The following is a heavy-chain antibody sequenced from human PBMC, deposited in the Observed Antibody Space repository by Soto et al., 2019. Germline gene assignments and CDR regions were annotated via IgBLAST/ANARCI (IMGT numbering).Heavy chain of an antibody. D-gene: IGHD5-12*01. V-gene: IGHV3-23*04. J-gene: IGHJ4*02. CDR3: ARTPNIVATSGLDC. CDR2: ISGSGGST. CDR1: GFTFDDYA. Sequence: EVQLVESGGGLVQPGRSLRLSCAASGFTFDDYAMHWVRQAPGKGLEWVSAISGSGGSTYYADSVKGRFTISRDNSKNTLYLQMNSLRAEDTAVYYCARTPNIVATSGLDCWGQGTLVTVSS.